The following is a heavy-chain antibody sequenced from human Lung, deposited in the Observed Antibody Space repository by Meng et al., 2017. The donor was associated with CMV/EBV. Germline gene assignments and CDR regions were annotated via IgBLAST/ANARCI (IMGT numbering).Heavy chain of an antibody. D-gene: IGHD4-17*01. V-gene: IGHV1-69*04. Sequence: SVXVSXKASGGSFSRFALSWVRQAPGQGPQWMGRIIPVLRTVNYAQRFQGRVTLTADKATSTAYMELNRLTSEDTAVYYCARGNYGDYHYYGMDVGGQGTXVTVSS. CDR2: IIPVLRTV. CDR1: GGSFSRFA. J-gene: IGHJ6*02. CDR3: ARGNYGDYHYYGMDV.